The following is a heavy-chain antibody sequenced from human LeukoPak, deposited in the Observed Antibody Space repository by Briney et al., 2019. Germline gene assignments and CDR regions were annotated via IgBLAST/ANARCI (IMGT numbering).Heavy chain of an antibody. V-gene: IGHV5-10-1*01. CDR3: ARHEEAAAGLSWGYYYYGMDV. Sequence: GESLKISCKGSGYSFTSYWISWVRQMPGKGLEWMGRIDPSDSYTNYSPSLQGHVTISADKSISTAYLQWSSLKASDTAMYYCARHEEAAAGLSWGYYYYGMDVWGQGTTVTVSS. D-gene: IGHD6-13*01. CDR2: IDPSDSYT. CDR1: GYSFTSYW. J-gene: IGHJ6*02.